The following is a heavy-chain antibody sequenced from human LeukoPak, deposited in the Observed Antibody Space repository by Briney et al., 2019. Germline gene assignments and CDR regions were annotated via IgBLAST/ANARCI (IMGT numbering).Heavy chain of an antibody. V-gene: IGHV1-2*02. CDR3: ARERTAARNWFDP. D-gene: IGHD6-6*01. J-gene: IGHJ5*02. CDR1: GYTFTGYY. CDR2: INPNSGGT. Sequence: GASVKVSCKASGYTFTGYYMHWVRQAPGQGLEWMGWINPNSGGTSYAQKFQGRATMTRDTSISTAYMELSRLRSDDTAVYYCARERTAARNWFDPWGQGTLVTVSS.